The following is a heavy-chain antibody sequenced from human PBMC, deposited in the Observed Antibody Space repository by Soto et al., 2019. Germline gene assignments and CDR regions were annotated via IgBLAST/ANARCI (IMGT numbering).Heavy chain of an antibody. J-gene: IGHJ3*02. D-gene: IGHD3-16*01. CDR2: IVVGSGNT. Sequence: SVKVSCKASGFTFTSSAVQWVRQARGQRLEWIGWIVVGSGNTNYAQKFQERVTITRDMSTSTAYMELSSLRSEDTAVYYCAAVGDNVVPDAVDIWGQGTMVTVSS. V-gene: IGHV1-58*01. CDR3: AAVGDNVVPDAVDI. CDR1: GFTFTSSA.